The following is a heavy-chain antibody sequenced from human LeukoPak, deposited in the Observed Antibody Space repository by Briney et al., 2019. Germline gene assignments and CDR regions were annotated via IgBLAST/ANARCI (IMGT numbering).Heavy chain of an antibody. CDR2: TYYRSKWYN. V-gene: IGHV6-1*01. J-gene: IGHJ3*02. CDR3: ARGRRYYDSSDYLSIAFDI. Sequence: SQTLLLTCAISVDSVSSDSAVWNWIRQSPSTRLEWLGRTYYRSKWYNDYATSVKSRMTINPDTSTNQFSLQLHSVTPEDTAVYYCARGRRYYDSSDYLSIAFDIWDQGTMVTVSS. CDR1: VDSVSSDSAV. D-gene: IGHD3-22*01.